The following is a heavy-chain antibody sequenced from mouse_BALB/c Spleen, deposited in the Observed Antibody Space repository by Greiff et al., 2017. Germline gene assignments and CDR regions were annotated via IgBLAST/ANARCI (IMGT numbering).Heavy chain of an antibody. V-gene: IGHV1S132*01. Sequence: QVQLQQSGAELVKPGASVKLSCKTSGYTFTSYWIQWVKQRPGQGLGWIGEIFPGAGTTYYNEKFKGKATLTIDTSSSTAYMQLSSLTSEDSAVYFCARSDGPNWYFDGWGAGTTVTVSS. J-gene: IGHJ1*01. CDR1: GYTFTSYW. D-gene: IGHD2-3*01. CDR2: IFPGAGTT. CDR3: ARSDGPNWYFDG.